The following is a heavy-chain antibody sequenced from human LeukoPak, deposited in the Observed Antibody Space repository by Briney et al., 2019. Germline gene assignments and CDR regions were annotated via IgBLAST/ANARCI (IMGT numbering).Heavy chain of an antibody. CDR1: GFSFSSSW. J-gene: IGHJ4*02. V-gene: IGHV3-74*01. CDR2: INSDGTST. CDR3: ARGKYSYGPFDH. D-gene: IGHD5-18*01. Sequence: GGSLRLSCAASGFSFSSSWMHWVRQAPGKGLVWVSRINSDGTSTSYADSVKGRFTIARDNAKNTLYLQMNSLRADDTAVYYCARGKYSYGPFDHWGQGTLVTVSS.